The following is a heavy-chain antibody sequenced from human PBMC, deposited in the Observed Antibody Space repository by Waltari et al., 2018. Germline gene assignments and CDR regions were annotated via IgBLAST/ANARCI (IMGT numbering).Heavy chain of an antibody. D-gene: IGHD5-12*01. Sequence: QLLLQESGPGLVTPSETLSLTCTVSGGSINRSNYYWGWVRQSPGKGREWIESIYYSVRAYYNPTLEGRITISGDTSKNQFSLRLYSVTAADTAVYYCARHWKRNGYRFDPWGQGTRVTVSS. CDR3: ARHWKRNGYRFDP. CDR1: GGSINRSNYY. CDR2: IYYSVRA. J-gene: IGHJ5*02. V-gene: IGHV4-39*01.